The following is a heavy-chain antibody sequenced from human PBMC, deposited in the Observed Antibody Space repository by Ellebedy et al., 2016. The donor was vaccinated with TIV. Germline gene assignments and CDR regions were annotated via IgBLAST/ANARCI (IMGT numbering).Heavy chain of an antibody. Sequence: GESLKISXAASGFTFSSYWMAWVRQAPGKGLEWVANMKQDGSDKNYVDSVKGRFTISRDDAQNSLYLQMNSLRAEDTALYYCARDVGVAYGMDVWGQGTTVTVSS. J-gene: IGHJ6*02. CDR2: MKQDGSDK. CDR1: GFTFSSYW. D-gene: IGHD1-26*01. V-gene: IGHV3-7*01. CDR3: ARDVGVAYGMDV.